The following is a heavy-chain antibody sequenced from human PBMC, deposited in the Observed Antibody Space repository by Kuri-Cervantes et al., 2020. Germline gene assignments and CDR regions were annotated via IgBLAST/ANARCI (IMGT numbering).Heavy chain of an antibody. CDR1: GYTFTSYY. CDR2: INPSGGST. V-gene: IGHV1-46*01. J-gene: IGHJ4*02. D-gene: IGHD3-16*02. Sequence: ASVKVSCKASGYTFTSYYMHWVRQAPGQGLEWMGIINPSGGSTSYAQKFQGRVTMTRDTSTSTVYMELSSLRSEDTAVYYCAREPLYDYIWGSYRYFDYWGQGTLVTVSS. CDR3: AREPLYDYIWGSYRYFDY.